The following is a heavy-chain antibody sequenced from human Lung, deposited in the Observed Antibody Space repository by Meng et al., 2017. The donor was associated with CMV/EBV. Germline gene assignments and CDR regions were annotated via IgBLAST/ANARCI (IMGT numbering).Heavy chain of an antibody. J-gene: IGHJ4*02. CDR3: ARVGQWLPIDY. CDR1: GGSISSSNW. V-gene: IGHV4-4*03. D-gene: IGHD6-19*01. CDR2: IYHSGST. Sequence: VPPQAAGPGLVKPPGTLSLTCAVSGGSISSSNWWSWVRQPPGKGLEWIGEIYHSGSTNYNPSLKSRVTISVDKSKNQFSLNLSSVTAADTAVYYCARVGQWLPIDYWGQGTLVTVSS.